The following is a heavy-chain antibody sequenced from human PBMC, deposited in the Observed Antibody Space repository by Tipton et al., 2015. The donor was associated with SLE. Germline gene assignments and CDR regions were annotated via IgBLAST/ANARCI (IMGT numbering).Heavy chain of an antibody. CDR2: IYYSGST. CDR3: ARARGRYSYGYDAFDI. D-gene: IGHD5-18*01. Sequence: LRLSCTVSGGSVSSGSYYWSWIRQPPGKGLEWIGYIYYSGSTNYNPSLKSRVTISIDTSKNQFSLKLSSVTAADTAVYYCARARGRYSYGYDAFDIWGQGTMVTVSS. J-gene: IGHJ3*02. V-gene: IGHV4-61*01. CDR1: GGSVSSGSYY.